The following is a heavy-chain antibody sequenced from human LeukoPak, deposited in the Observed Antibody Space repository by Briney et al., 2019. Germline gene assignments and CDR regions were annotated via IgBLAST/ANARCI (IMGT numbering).Heavy chain of an antibody. CDR2: IWYDGSNK. D-gene: IGHD1-26*01. J-gene: IGHJ4*02. CDR3: ARDNRAGAFDY. Sequence: GSLRLSCAASGFTFSSYGMHWVRQAPGKGLEWVAVIWYDGSNKYYADSVKGRFTISRDNSKNTLYLQMNSLRAEDTAVYYCARDNRAGAFDYWGQGTLVTVSS. CDR1: GFTFSSYG. V-gene: IGHV3-33*01.